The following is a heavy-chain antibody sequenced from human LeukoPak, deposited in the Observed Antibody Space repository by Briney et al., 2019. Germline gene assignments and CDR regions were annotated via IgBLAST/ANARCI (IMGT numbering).Heavy chain of an antibody. J-gene: IGHJ4*02. CDR3: ATDYIPYNRVFDCFDF. CDR1: GFTFSIHA. V-gene: IGHV3-23*01. D-gene: IGHD1-1*01. CDR2: IGGGDT. Sequence: PGGSLRLSCAGSGFTFSIHAMSWVRQAPGKGLEGVSTIGGGDTYYADSVKGRFTISRDDSQSTVHLQMNSLRAEDTAVYYCATDYIPYNRVFDCFDFWGQGTLVTVSS.